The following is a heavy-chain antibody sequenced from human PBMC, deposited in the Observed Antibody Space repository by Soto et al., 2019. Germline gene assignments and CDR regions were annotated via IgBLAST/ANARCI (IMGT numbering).Heavy chain of an antibody. CDR3: ASCRDIYGAFCAHFEY. J-gene: IGHJ4*02. CDR2: ICYGSKCYN. Sequence: SQTPSLTCAIPGHSVSTNSAAWNWTRQSPSRCLEWLGRICYGSKCYNEYALSVESRISLEPATPESQIYLQLTSVTPEDTAVYYCASCRDIYGAFCAHFEYWGVGILVTV. V-gene: IGHV6-1*01. CDR1: GHSVSTNSAA. D-gene: IGHD5-12*01.